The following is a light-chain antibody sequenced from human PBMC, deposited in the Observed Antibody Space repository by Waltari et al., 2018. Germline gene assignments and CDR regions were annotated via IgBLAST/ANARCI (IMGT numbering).Light chain of an antibody. V-gene: IGKV1-16*02. CDR2: AAS. CDR3: QQYNTYPPP. CDR1: QGINTY. Sequence: DLQLTQSPPSLSPSVGDSVITACRASQGINTYVAWFQQKPGKAPKSLIYAASTLQSGVSSNLSGSGSGTEYTLTISSRQPEDSATYDCQQYNTYPPPFGGRTRVEI. J-gene: IGKJ4*01.